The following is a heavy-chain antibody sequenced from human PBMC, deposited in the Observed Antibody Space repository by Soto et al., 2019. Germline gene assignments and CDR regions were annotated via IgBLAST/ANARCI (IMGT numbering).Heavy chain of an antibody. D-gene: IGHD2-15*01. J-gene: IGHJ3*02. CDR1: GYTFTSYY. CDR2: INPSGGST. CDR3: ARDRNIVVVVAATKYDAFDI. V-gene: IGHV1-46*03. Sequence: ASVKVSCKASGYTFTSYYMHWVRQAPGQGLEWIRKINPSGGSTSYAQQFHGRVMVTRDTSTSTVYMELSSLRSEDTAVYFCARDRNIVVVVAATKYDAFDIWGQGTMVTVSS.